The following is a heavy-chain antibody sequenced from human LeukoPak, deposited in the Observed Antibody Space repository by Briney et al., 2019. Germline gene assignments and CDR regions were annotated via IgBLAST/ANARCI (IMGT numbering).Heavy chain of an antibody. V-gene: IGHV3-30-3*01. D-gene: IGHD3-10*01. CDR1: GFTFGDYA. Sequence: GGSLRLSCTASGFTFGDYAMHWVRQAPGKGLEWVAVISYDGSNKYYADSVKGRFTISRDNSKNTLYLQMNSLRAEDTAVYYCASPRTLSHYHPLWFGAKFDYWGQGTLVTVSS. CDR2: ISYDGSNK. CDR3: ASPRTLSHYHPLWFGAKFDY. J-gene: IGHJ4*02.